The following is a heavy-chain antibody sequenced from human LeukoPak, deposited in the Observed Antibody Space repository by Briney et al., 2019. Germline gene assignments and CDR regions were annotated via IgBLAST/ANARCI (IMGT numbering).Heavy chain of an antibody. J-gene: IGHJ5*02. Sequence: ASVKVSCKASGYTFTSYGISWVRQAPGQGLEWMGWISAYNGNTNYAQKLQGRVTMTTDTSTSTAYMELRSLRSDDTAVYYCARDLRQGGYYYNWFDPSGQGTLVTVSS. V-gene: IGHV1-18*01. CDR1: GYTFTSYG. CDR2: ISAYNGNT. CDR3: ARDLRQGGYYYNWFDP. D-gene: IGHD3-22*01.